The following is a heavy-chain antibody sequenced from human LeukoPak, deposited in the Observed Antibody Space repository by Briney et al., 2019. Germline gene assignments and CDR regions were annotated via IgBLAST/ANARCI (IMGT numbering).Heavy chain of an antibody. Sequence: ASVRVSCKASGYTFTNYGINWVRQAPGQGLEWMGWISAYNGYTKYAQKLQGRVTMTTDTYTSTAYMELRSLRSDDTAVYYCARGWNDYWGQGTLVTVSP. CDR2: ISAYNGYT. D-gene: IGHD1-1*01. CDR1: GYTFTNYG. CDR3: ARGWNDY. V-gene: IGHV1-18*01. J-gene: IGHJ4*02.